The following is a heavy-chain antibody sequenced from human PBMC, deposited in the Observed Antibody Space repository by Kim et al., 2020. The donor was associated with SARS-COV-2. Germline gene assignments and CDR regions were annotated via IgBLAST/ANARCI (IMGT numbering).Heavy chain of an antibody. D-gene: IGHD5-12*01. CDR2: ISSSASII. J-gene: IGHJ4*02. Sequence: GGSLRLSCAASGFTFSDYYMSWIRQAPGKGLEWVSYISSSASIIYYADSVKGRFTISRDNAKNSLYLQMNSLRAEDTAVYYCARDKSGYNPAPFDYWGQGTLVTVSS. CDR3: ARDKSGYNPAPFDY. V-gene: IGHV3-11*01. CDR1: GFTFSDYY.